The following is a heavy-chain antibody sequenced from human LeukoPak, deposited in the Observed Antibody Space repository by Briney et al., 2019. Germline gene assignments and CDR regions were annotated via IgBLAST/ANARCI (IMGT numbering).Heavy chain of an antibody. Sequence: SETLSLTCTVSGASITNYYWSWIRQPPGKGLEWIGYIYYIGSTNYNPSLKSRVTISLDTSKNQFSLKLSSVTAADTAVYYCARTLYYSDCSGYFFVPNTFDIWGQGTMVTVSS. CDR1: GASITNYY. J-gene: IGHJ3*02. CDR2: IYYIGST. D-gene: IGHD3-22*01. CDR3: ARTLYYSDCSGYFFVPNTFDI. V-gene: IGHV4-59*08.